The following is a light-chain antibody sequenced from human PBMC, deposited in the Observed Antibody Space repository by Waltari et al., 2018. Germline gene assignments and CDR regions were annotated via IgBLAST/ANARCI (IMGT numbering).Light chain of an antibody. CDR2: KAS. Sequence: DIQMTQSPSTLSASVGDRFTITCRASQSISKLLAWYKHKPGKAPKLLSYKASTLESGVPSRFSGSGSGTEFTLTISSLQPDDFATYYCQQYNSYSLLTFGGGTKVEIK. V-gene: IGKV1-5*03. CDR1: QSISKL. J-gene: IGKJ4*01. CDR3: QQYNSYSLLT.